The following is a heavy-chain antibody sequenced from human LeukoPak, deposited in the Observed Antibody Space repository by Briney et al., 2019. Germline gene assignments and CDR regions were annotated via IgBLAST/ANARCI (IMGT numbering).Heavy chain of an antibody. CDR2: IYYSGST. CDR1: GGSISSYY. J-gene: IGHJ4*02. D-gene: IGHD6-19*01. CDR3: ASGGWHSLDY. Sequence: SETLSLTCTVSGGSISSYYWSWIRQPPGKGLEWIGYIYYSGSTNYNPSLKSRVTISVDTSKNQFSLKLSSVTAADTAMYYCASGGWHSLDYWGQGTLVTVSS. V-gene: IGHV4-59*01.